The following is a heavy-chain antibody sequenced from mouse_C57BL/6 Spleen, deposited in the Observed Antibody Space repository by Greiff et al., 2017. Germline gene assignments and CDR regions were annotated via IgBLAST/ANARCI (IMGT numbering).Heavy chain of an antibody. V-gene: IGHV1-80*01. CDR2: IYPGDGDT. J-gene: IGHJ2*01. Sequence: VQLQQSGAELVKPGASVKISCKASGYAFSSYWLNWVKQRPGKGLEGIGQIYPGDGDTNYNGKFKGKATLTADKSSSTAYMQRSSLTSEDSAVYFCARYYGNYEDYFDYWGQGTTLTVSS. CDR3: ARYYGNYEDYFDY. CDR1: GYAFSSYW. D-gene: IGHD2-1*01.